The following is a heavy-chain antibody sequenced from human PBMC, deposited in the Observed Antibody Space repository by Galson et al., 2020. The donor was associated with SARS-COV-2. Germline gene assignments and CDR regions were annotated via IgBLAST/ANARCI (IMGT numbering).Heavy chain of an antibody. J-gene: IGHJ4*02. V-gene: IGHV4-38-2*01. CDR3: ARFPAAQNYASGIDY. D-gene: IGHD3-10*01. CDR1: GYSIGSGFY. Sequence: SETLSLTCAVSGYSIGSGFYWGWLRQPPGKGLEWIGSMYYSANTYYNPSLKSRVTISIDTSKNQFSLKLSSVTAADTAVYYCARFPAAQNYASGIDYWGQGTLVTVSS. CDR2: MYYSANT.